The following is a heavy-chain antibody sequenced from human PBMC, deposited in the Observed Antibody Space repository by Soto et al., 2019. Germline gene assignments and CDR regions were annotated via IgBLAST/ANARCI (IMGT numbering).Heavy chain of an antibody. CDR1: GASVNTAGYY. CDR2: VQYSGST. CDR3: ARDIFCSALDV. Sequence: PSETLSLTCTVSGASVNTAGYYWSWIRQPPGKGLEWIGYVQYSGSTNYNPSLKSRVNISVDTSKNLFSLTLSSVTAADTAVYYCARDIFCSALDVWGQGTTVTVSS. J-gene: IGHJ6*02. D-gene: IGHD3-9*01. V-gene: IGHV4-61*08.